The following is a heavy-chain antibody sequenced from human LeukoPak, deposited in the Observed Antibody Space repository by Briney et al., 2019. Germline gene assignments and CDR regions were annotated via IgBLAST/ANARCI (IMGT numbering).Heavy chain of an antibody. D-gene: IGHD5-12*01. CDR3: ARDRLDIVATTPNWFDP. J-gene: IGHJ5*02. Sequence: SETLSLTCTVSGGSISSYYWSWIRQPAGKGLEWIGRIYTSGSTNYNPSLKSRVTMSVDTSKNQFSLKLSSVTAADTAVYCCARDRLDIVATTPNWFDPWGQGTLVTVSS. CDR1: GGSISSYY. V-gene: IGHV4-4*07. CDR2: IYTSGST.